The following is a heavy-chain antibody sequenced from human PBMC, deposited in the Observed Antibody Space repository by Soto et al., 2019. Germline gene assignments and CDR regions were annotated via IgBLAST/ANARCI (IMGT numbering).Heavy chain of an antibody. J-gene: IGHJ4*02. CDR1: GSTFSSYA. CDR2: ISGGGGST. Sequence: GGSLRLSCAASGSTFSSYAMSWVRQAPGKGLEWVSAISGGGGSTYYADSVKGRFTISRDNSKNRLYLQMNSLRAEDTAVYYCAKGSNYDYVWGTYRRGIFFDYWGQGALVTVSS. V-gene: IGHV3-23*01. D-gene: IGHD3-16*02. CDR3: AKGSNYDYVWGTYRRGIFFDY.